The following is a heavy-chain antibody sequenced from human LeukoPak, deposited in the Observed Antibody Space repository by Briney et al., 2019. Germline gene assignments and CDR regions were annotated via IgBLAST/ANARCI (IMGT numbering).Heavy chain of an antibody. CDR3: ARRYCSSTSCTLDY. CDR2: ISSGTTTI. CDR1: GFTFSSYE. V-gene: IGHV3-48*03. J-gene: IGHJ4*02. D-gene: IGHD2-2*01. Sequence: SGGSLRLSCTASGFTFSSYEMNWVRQAPGKGLEWVSYISSGTTTIYYADSVKGRFTISRDNAKSSLYLQMNSLRAEDTAVYYCARRYCSSTSCTLDYWGQGTLVTVSS.